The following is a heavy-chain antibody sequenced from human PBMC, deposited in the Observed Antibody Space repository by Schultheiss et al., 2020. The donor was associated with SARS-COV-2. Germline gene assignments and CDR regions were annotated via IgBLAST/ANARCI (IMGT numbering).Heavy chain of an antibody. CDR1: GFSISSGAY. J-gene: IGHJ4*02. Sequence: SETLSLTCTVSGFSISSGAYWGWIRQPPGKGLEWIGTIYHSGNSYYNPSLKSLVTISVDTSKNQFSLKLSSVTAADTAVYYCARQDSGWAFDYWGQGTLVTVSS. CDR3: ARQDSGWAFDY. V-gene: IGHV4-38-2*02. D-gene: IGHD6-19*01. CDR2: IYHSGNS.